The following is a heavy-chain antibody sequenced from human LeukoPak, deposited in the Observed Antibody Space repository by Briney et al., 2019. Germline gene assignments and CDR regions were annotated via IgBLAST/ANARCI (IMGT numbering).Heavy chain of an antibody. D-gene: IGHD5-12*01. CDR2: ISYSWST. CDR1: GGSISSYY. V-gene: IGHV4-59*01. J-gene: IGHJ4*02. Sequence: SETLSLTCTVSGGSISSYYWNWIRQPPGKGLEWIGYISYSWSTNYNPSLKSRVTISLDTSKNQFSLKLRSVTAADTAVYYCARGFDSKSTYFDYWGQGTLVTVSS. CDR3: ARGFDSKSTYFDY.